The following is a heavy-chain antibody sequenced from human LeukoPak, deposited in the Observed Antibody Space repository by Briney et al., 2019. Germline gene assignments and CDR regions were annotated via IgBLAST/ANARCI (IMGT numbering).Heavy chain of an antibody. CDR3: ARESGGSFNYYGMDV. D-gene: IGHD2-15*01. J-gene: IGHJ6*02. Sequence: GRSLRLSCAASGFTFSSYAMHWVRQAPGKGLEWVALISYDGSTKYYADSVKGRFTISRDNSKNTLCLQMNSLRAEDTAVYYCARESGGSFNYYGMDVWGQGTTVTVSS. CDR2: ISYDGSTK. V-gene: IGHV3-30-3*01. CDR1: GFTFSSYA.